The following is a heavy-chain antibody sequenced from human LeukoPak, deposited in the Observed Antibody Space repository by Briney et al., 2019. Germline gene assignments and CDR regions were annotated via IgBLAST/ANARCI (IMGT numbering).Heavy chain of an antibody. CDR3: AIAVAPLDY. CDR1: GYRFTSYW. D-gene: IGHD6-19*01. J-gene: IGHJ4*02. CDR2: IDPSDSYT. V-gene: IGHV5-10-1*01. Sequence: GESLKISCKVSGYRFTSYWIGWVRQMPGKGLEWMGRIDPSDSYTNYSPSFQGHVTISADKSISTAYLQWSSLKASDTAMYYCAIAVAPLDYWGQGTLVTVSS.